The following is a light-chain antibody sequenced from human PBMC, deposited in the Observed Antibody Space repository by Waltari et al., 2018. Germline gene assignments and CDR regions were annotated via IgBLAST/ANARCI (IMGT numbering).Light chain of an antibody. Sequence: HSALTQSASVSGSPGQSITISCTGTNSDIGTYDYVSWFQQLPDKAPKLIIYDVRNRPLGISTRFSGSKSGITASLSISGLLAEDEAYYYCSSYTSSSTWVFGGGTKLTVL. CDR1: NSDIGTYDY. J-gene: IGLJ3*02. CDR2: DVR. V-gene: IGLV2-14*03. CDR3: SSYTSSSTWV.